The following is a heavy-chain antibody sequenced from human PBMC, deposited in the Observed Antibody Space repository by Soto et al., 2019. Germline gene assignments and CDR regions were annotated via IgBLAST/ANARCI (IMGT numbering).Heavy chain of an antibody. CDR1: GASFSGFY. V-gene: IGHV4-34*04. CDR3: ARGVSVTLAVQGGAPDKNYFDS. D-gene: IGHD1-26*01. J-gene: IGHJ4*02. Sequence: SETLSLTCAVSGASFSGFYWSWIRQSPGKGLEWIGEIDHSGIANHNTALKSRATMSVDTSKNQFSLKLRSVTAADTAVYYCARGVSVTLAVQGGAPDKNYFDSWSQGTLVTVSS. CDR2: IDHSGIA.